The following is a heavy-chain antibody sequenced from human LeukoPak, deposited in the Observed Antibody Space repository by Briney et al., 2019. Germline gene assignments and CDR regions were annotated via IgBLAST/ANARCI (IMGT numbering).Heavy chain of an antibody. Sequence: SVKVSCTASGGTLNTHIFTWVRQAPGQGLEWMGRITPIIDTTKYAQKFQGRVTITADKSTSTVYMELSSLRSEDTAVYYCARVNLRGSQYNWFDPWGQGTLVTVSS. CDR1: GGTLNTHI. CDR2: ITPIIDTT. CDR3: ARVNLRGSQYNWFDP. D-gene: IGHD1-26*01. J-gene: IGHJ5*02. V-gene: IGHV1-69*08.